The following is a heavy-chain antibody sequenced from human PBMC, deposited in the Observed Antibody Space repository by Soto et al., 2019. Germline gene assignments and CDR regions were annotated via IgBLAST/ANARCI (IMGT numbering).Heavy chain of an antibody. V-gene: IGHV3-20*01. D-gene: IGHD3-10*01. Sequence: PGGSLRLSCAASGFTFSNAWINWVRQAPGKGLEWVGRIKSKTDGGSTGYADSVKGRFTISRDNAKNSLYLQMNSLRAEDTALYHCARWGSYYTPYNWFDPWGQGTLVTVSS. CDR3: ARWGSYYTPYNWFDP. CDR1: GFTFSNAW. J-gene: IGHJ5*02. CDR2: IKSKTDGGST.